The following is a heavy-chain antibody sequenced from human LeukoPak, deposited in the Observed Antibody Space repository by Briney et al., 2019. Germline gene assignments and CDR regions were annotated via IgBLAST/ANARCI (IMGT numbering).Heavy chain of an antibody. J-gene: IGHJ5*02. CDR1: GFTFSSYA. D-gene: IGHD6-19*01. CDR2: ISGSGGST. V-gene: IGHV3-23*01. Sequence: GGSLRLSCAASGFTFSSYAMSWVRQAPGKGLEWVSAISGSGGSTYYADSVKGRFTISRDNSKNTLYLQMNSLRAEDTAVYYCAKDFVFGSGWPNWFGPWGQGTLVTVSS. CDR3: AKDFVFGSGWPNWFGP.